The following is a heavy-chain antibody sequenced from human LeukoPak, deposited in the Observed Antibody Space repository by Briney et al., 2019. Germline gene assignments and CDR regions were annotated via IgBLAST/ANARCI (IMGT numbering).Heavy chain of an antibody. CDR1: GGSFSGYY. Sequence: SETLSLTCAVYGGSFSGYYWSWIRQPPGKRLEWIGEINHSGSTNYNPSLESRVTISVDTSKNQVSLKLSSVTAADTAVYYCARDYSSSNYYYYYMDVWGKGTTVTVSS. J-gene: IGHJ6*03. CDR3: ARDYSSSNYYYYYMDV. V-gene: IGHV4-34*01. D-gene: IGHD6-6*01. CDR2: INHSGST.